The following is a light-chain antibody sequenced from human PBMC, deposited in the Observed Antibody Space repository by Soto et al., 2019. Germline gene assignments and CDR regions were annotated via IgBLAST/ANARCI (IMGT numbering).Light chain of an antibody. CDR1: QSVSSSY. J-gene: IGKJ1*01. CDR3: QQYGSSPLA. CDR2: GAS. V-gene: IGKV3-20*01. Sequence: EIVLTQSPGTLSLSPGERATLSCRASQSVSSSYLAWYQQKPGQAPRLLIYGASSRGTGTPDRFSGSGSGTDFTLTISRLEPEDFAVYYCQQYGSSPLAFGQGTKVEIK.